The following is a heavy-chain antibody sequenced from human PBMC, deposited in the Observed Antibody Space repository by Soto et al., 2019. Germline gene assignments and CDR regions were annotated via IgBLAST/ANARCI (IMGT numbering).Heavy chain of an antibody. CDR3: ARGRDQPPVGLYFDS. CDR2: IIPMFGTP. Sequence: QVQLVQSGAEVKKPGSSVKVSCKASGGAFNNYIFDWVRQAPGQGVEWMGGIIPMFGTPKYAQTFQDRITISADVSTGTAYMELTSLRFDDTAIYYCARGRDQPPVGLYFDSWGEGTRVTVSS. J-gene: IGHJ4*02. V-gene: IGHV1-69*01. CDR1: GGAFNNYI. D-gene: IGHD1-26*01.